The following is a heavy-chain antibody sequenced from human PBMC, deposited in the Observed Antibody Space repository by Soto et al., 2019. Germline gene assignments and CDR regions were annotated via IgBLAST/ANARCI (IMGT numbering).Heavy chain of an antibody. J-gene: IGHJ6*02. D-gene: IGHD2-2*01. CDR1: GGTFSSYA. Sequence: QVQLVQSGAEVKKPGSSVKVSCKASGGTFSSYAISWVRQAPGQGLEWMGGIIPIFGTANYAQRLQGRVTITADESTSTAYMELSSMRSEDTAVYYCARDKGYCSSTSCYGGYYYGMDVWGQGSTVTVSS. CDR3: ARDKGYCSSTSCYGGYYYGMDV. CDR2: IIPIFGTA. V-gene: IGHV1-69*01.